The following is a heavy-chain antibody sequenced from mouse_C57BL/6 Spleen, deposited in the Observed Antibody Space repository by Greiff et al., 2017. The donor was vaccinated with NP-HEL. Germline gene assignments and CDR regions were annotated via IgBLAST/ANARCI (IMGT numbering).Heavy chain of an antibody. Sequence: QVQLQQPGAELVKPGASVKLSCKASGYTFTSYWMQWVNQRPGQGLEWIGEIDPSDSYTNYNQKFKGKATLTVDTSSSTAYMQLSSLTSEDSAVYYCARSGSSPDYWGQGTTLTVSS. CDR1: GYTFTSYW. CDR2: IDPSDSYT. J-gene: IGHJ2*01. CDR3: ARSGSSPDY. V-gene: IGHV1-50*01. D-gene: IGHD1-1*01.